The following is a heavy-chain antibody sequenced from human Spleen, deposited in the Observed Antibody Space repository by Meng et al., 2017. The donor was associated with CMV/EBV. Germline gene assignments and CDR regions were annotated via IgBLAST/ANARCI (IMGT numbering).Heavy chain of an antibody. D-gene: IGHD1-26*01. Sequence: GESLKISCAASGFTFSGYSMNWVRQAPGKGLEWVSSISRSSSHIYYADSVKGRFTISRDNSKNTLYLQLSSLRAEDTAVYYCVKVYYQHYFDFWGQGTLVTVSS. CDR1: GFTFSGYS. J-gene: IGHJ4*02. CDR2: ISRSSSHI. CDR3: VKVYYQHYFDF. V-gene: IGHV3-21*06.